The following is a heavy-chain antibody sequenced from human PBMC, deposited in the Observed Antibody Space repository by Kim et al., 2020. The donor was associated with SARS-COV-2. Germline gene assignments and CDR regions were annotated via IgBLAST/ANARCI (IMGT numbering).Heavy chain of an antibody. J-gene: IGHJ3*02. CDR2: IYSSGIT. V-gene: IGHV4-4*07. Sequence: SETLSLTCTVSGGSISSYYWNWIRQPAGKELEWIGRIYSSGITAYNPSLRSRVTMSVDTSNNQFSLRVNSVTDADTAVYFCATGHKGATDHDAIDIWGQGKTVIVCS. CDR1: GGSISSYY. CDR3: ATGHKGATDHDAIDI.